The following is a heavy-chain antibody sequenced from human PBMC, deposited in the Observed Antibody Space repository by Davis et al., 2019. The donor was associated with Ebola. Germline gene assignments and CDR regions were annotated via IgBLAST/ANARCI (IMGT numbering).Heavy chain of an antibody. V-gene: IGHV3-33*01. Sequence: GESLKISCAASGFTFSSYGMHWVRQAPGKGLEWVAVIWYDGSNKYYADSVKCRFTISRDNSKNTLYLQMNSLRAEDTAVYYCARHLGELSYPFDYWGQGTLVTVSS. D-gene: IGHD3-16*02. J-gene: IGHJ4*02. CDR1: GFTFSSYG. CDR2: IWYDGSNK. CDR3: ARHLGELSYPFDY.